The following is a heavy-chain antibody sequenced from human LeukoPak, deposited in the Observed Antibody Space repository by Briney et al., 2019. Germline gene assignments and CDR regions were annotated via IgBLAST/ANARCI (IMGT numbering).Heavy chain of an antibody. CDR1: GGTFSSYA. CDR2: IIPIFGTA. D-gene: IGHD6-19*01. Sequence: SVKVSFKASGGTFSSYAISWVRQAPGQGLEWMGGIIPIFGTANYAQKFQGRVTITADESTSTAYMELSSLRSEDTAVYYCARAKTRTVAGNLDYWGQGTLVTVSS. J-gene: IGHJ4*02. CDR3: ARAKTRTVAGNLDY. V-gene: IGHV1-69*01.